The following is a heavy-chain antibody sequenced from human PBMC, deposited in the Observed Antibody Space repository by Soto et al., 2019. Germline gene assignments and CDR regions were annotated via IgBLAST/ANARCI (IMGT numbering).Heavy chain of an antibody. D-gene: IGHD3-10*01. CDR3: ARFGFPGAIYFDS. Sequence: GESLKISCKGSGYNFTTFWIGWVRQVPGKGLEWMGIIYPGDSETKYSPDFEGQVTISADRSTNTAYLQWRSLRASDTAMYYCARFGFPGAIYFDSWGLGTLVTVSS. J-gene: IGHJ4*02. CDR2: IYPGDSET. V-gene: IGHV5-51*01. CDR1: GYNFTTFW.